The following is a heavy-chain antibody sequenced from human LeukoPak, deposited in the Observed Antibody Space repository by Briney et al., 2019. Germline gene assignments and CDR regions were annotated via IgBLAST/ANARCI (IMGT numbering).Heavy chain of an antibody. J-gene: IGHJ4*02. Sequence: PGGSLRLSCAASGFDFSSQWMSWVRQAPGKGLEWVAIVNQGATQKYYVDSVKGRFTISRDNAKNSLYLQMNSLRAEDTAVYYCARAGAVHGHSYYFDYWGQGTLVTASS. CDR1: GFDFSSQW. D-gene: IGHD1-14*01. V-gene: IGHV3-7*01. CDR3: ARAGAVHGHSYYFDY. CDR2: VNQGATQK.